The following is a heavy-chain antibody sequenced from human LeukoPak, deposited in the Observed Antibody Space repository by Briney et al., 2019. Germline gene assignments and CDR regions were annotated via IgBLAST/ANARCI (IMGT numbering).Heavy chain of an antibody. CDR3: ARVPPTTMIVVRGSYFDH. J-gene: IGHJ4*02. Sequence: ASVKVSCKASGYTFTSYGISWVRQAPGQGLEWMGWINAYSGNTNYAQKLQGRVTMTTDTSTSTAYMELRSLRSEDTAVYYCARVPPTTMIVVRGSYFDHWGQGTLVTVSS. D-gene: IGHD3-22*01. V-gene: IGHV1-18*01. CDR2: INAYSGNT. CDR1: GYTFTSYG.